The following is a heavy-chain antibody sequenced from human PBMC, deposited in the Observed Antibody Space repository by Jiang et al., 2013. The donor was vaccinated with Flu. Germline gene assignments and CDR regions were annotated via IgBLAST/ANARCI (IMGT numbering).Heavy chain of an antibody. Sequence: VKKPGESLRISCKGSGYSFTSYWISWVRQMPGKGLEWMGRIDPSDSYTNYSPSFQGHVTISADKSISTAYLQWSSLKASDTAMYYCARRRYCSSTSCYHMGDYYYGMDVWGQGTTVTVSS. CDR3: ARRRYCSSTSCYHMGDYYYGMDV. V-gene: IGHV5-10-1*01. CDR2: IDPSDSYT. J-gene: IGHJ6*02. D-gene: IGHD2-2*01. CDR1: GYSFTSYW.